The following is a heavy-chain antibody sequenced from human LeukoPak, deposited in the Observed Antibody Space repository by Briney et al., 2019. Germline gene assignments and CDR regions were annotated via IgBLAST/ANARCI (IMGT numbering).Heavy chain of an antibody. J-gene: IGHJ4*02. Sequence: PSETLSLTCTVSGYSITTGYYRGWIRQPPGKGLEWIGSSYHTGSTFYNPSLKSRVTISVDTSKNQFSLKLSSVTAADTAVYYCARDQDYYGSGSYGPDYWGQGTLVTVSS. CDR1: GYSITTGYY. CDR3: ARDQDYYGSGSYGPDY. D-gene: IGHD3-10*01. CDR2: SYHTGST. V-gene: IGHV4-38-2*02.